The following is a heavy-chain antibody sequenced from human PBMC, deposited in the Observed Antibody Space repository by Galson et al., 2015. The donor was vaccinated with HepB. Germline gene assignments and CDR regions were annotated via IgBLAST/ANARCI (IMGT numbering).Heavy chain of an antibody. CDR1: GFTFSDAW. J-gene: IGHJ4*02. Sequence: SLRLSCAASGFTFSDAWMTWVRRAPGKGLEWVGQIKSKIHGETTDYAAPVKDRFTISRDDSKNTLYLQMNSLKTDDTAVYYCSTSHPHIVATVPMLYWGQGTLVTVSS. D-gene: IGHD5-12*01. CDR3: STSHPHIVATVPMLY. CDR2: IKSKIHGETT. V-gene: IGHV3-15*01.